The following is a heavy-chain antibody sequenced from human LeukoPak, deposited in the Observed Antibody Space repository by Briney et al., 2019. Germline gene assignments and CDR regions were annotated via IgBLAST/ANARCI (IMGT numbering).Heavy chain of an antibody. CDR2: INTDTRSP. CDR3: AREVLRFDS. J-gene: IGHJ4*02. V-gene: IGHV7-4-1*02. Sequence: ASVKVSCKAFGYTLTKFSMNWVRQAPGQGLEWIGWINTDTRSPTYAQDFTGRFVFSVDRSASTAYLQISNLNVEDTAVYYCAREVLRFDSWGQGTLVTVSS. D-gene: IGHD5/OR15-5a*01. CDR1: GYTLTKFS.